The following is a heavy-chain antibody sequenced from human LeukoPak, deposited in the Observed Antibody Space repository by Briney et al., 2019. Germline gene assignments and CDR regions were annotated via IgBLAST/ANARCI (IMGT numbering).Heavy chain of an antibody. CDR2: IYYSGST. CDR3: ARDSSGWYSDY. CDR1: GGSISSGDYY. Sequence: SQTLSLTCTVSGGSISSGDYYWSWIRQPPGKGLEWIGYIYYSGSTYYNPSLKSRVTISVDTSTNQFSLKLSSVTAADTAVYYCARDSSGWYSDYWGQGTLVTVSS. V-gene: IGHV4-30-4*01. D-gene: IGHD6-19*01. J-gene: IGHJ4*02.